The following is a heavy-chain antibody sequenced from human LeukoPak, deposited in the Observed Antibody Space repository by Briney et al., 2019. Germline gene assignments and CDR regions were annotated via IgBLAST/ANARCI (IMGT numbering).Heavy chain of an antibody. V-gene: IGHV3-74*01. D-gene: IGHD3-22*01. CDR3: ARGYYDSRGDY. J-gene: IGHJ4*02. CDR2: INSDGSAT. CDR1: GFTFSNYW. Sequence: GGSLRLSCAASGFTFSNYWMHWVRQAPGKGRVWVSRINSDGSATNYADSVKGRFTISRDNAKNTLYLQMNSLRAEDTAVYYCARGYYDSRGDYWGQGTLVTVFS.